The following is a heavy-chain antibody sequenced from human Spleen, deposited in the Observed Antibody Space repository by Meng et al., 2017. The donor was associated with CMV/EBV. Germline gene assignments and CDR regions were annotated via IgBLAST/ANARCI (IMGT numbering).Heavy chain of an antibody. Sequence: GGSLRLSCAASGFTFSSYSMNWVRQAPGKGLEWVSHISSSSSTIYYADSVKGRFTISRDNAKNSLYLQMNSLRAEDTAVYYCARRYCSSTSCLLDYWGQGTLVTVSS. CDR3: ARRYCSSTSCLLDY. V-gene: IGHV3-48*04. D-gene: IGHD2-2*01. J-gene: IGHJ4*02. CDR1: GFTFSSYS. CDR2: ISSSSSTI.